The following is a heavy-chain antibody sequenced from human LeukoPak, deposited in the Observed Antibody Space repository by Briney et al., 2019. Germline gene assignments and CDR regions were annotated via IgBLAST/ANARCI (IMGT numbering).Heavy chain of an antibody. CDR1: GGTFSSYA. CDR2: IIPIFGTA. D-gene: IGHD4-23*01. Sequence: LEASVEVSCKASGGTFSSYAISWVRQAPGQGLEWMGGIIPIFGTANYAQKFQGRVTITADESTSTAYMELSSLRSEDTAVYYCARTPDYGGRYYYYYGMDVWGQGTTVTVSS. CDR3: ARTPDYGGRYYYYYGMDV. V-gene: IGHV1-69*13. J-gene: IGHJ6*02.